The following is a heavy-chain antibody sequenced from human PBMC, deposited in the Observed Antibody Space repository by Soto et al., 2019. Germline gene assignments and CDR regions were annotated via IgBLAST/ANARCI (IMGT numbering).Heavy chain of an antibody. D-gene: IGHD2-2*02. CDR1: GGTFSSYA. CDR3: ARDIVVVSASIRAETISSESWYYYGMDV. Sequence: AVKGSCKAAGGTFSSYAISWVRQAPGQGLEWMGGIIPIFGTANYAQKFQGRVTITADEYTSIAYMELSSLRSEDTAVYYCARDIVVVSASIRAETISSESWYYYGMDVWGQGTTVTVSS. CDR2: IIPIFGTA. V-gene: IGHV1-69*13. J-gene: IGHJ6*02.